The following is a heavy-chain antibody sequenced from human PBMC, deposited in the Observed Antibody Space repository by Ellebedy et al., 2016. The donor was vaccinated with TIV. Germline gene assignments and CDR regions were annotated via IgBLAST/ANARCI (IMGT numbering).Heavy chain of an antibody. CDR3: ARGGGPYSSGWYGGFDP. Sequence: SETLSLTCTVSGASINDYYWSWIRQPPGKGLEWIGYIHYSGNTYYNPSLRSRVIMSVDTSKNQLSLKLSSVTAADTAVYYCARGGGPYSSGWYGGFDPWGQGTLVTVSS. V-gene: IGHV4-59*12. D-gene: IGHD6-19*01. J-gene: IGHJ5*02. CDR2: IHYSGNT. CDR1: GASINDYY.